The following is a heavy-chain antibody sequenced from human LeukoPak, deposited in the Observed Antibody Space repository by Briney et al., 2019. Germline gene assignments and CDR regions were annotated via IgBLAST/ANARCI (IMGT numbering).Heavy chain of an antibody. Sequence: GGSLRLSCAASGFSFSSYSMNWVRQAPGKGLEWVSHISTASSPTYYADSVKGRFAMSRDNAKNSVYLQMNSLRAEDTAVYYCARDFDFWSGYIVWGQGTLVTVSS. D-gene: IGHD3-3*01. CDR1: GFSFSSYS. V-gene: IGHV3-48*04. CDR3: ARDFDFWSGYIV. J-gene: IGHJ4*02. CDR2: ISTASSPT.